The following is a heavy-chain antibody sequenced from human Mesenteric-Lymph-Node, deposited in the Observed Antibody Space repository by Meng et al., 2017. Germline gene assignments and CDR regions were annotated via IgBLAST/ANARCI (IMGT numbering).Heavy chain of an antibody. CDR2: ISYDGSNK. D-gene: IGHD6-19*01. CDR1: GFTFSSYA. V-gene: IGHV3-30*01. Sequence: GGFLRSSCAASGFTFSSYAMHWVRQAPGKGLEWVAVISYDGSNKYYADSVKGRFTISRDNSKNTLYLQMNSLRAEDTAVYYCARDRRRWLTTNSFDYWGQGTLVTVSS. CDR3: ARDRRRWLTTNSFDY. J-gene: IGHJ4*02.